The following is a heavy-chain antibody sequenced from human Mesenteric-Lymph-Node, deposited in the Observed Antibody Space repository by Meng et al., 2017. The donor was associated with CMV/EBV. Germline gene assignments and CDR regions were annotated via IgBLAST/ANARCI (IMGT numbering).Heavy chain of an antibody. J-gene: IGHJ6*02. CDR1: HGSISSYY. V-gene: IGHV4-59*01. CDR3: ARGESGYYYAMDV. CDR2: IYYSGST. Sequence: GSLRLSCTVSHGSISSYYWSWIRQPPGKGLEWIGYIYYSGSTNYNPSLKSRVTISVDTSKNQFSLNLTSVTAADTAMDYCARGESGYYYAMDVWGQGTTVTVSS.